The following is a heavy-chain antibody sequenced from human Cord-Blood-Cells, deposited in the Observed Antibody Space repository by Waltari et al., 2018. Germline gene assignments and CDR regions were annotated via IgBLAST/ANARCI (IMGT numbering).Heavy chain of an antibody. Sequence: QVQLQESGPGLVKPSETLSLTCTVSGGSVRSVSYYWSWIRQPPGKVLEWIGYIYYSGSTNYNPSLKGGFTISVDTSKNQFSLKLSSVTAADTAVYYCARSSVAGIDYWGQGTLVTVSS. CDR1: GGSVRSVSYY. CDR2: IYYSGST. J-gene: IGHJ4*02. CDR3: ARSSVAGIDY. D-gene: IGHD6-19*01. V-gene: IGHV4-61*01.